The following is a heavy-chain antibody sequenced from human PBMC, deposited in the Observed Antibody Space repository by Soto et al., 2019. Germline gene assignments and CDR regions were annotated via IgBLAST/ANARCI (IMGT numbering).Heavy chain of an antibody. V-gene: IGHV1-8*02. Sequence: ASMKVSCKASGYTFTNYGISWVRQAPGQGLEWMGWINPNSGNTNYAQKFQGRVTMTRNTSISAAYMELSSLRAEDTAVYYCAKDYDPVVVPAASYYFDYWGQGTLVTVSS. CDR3: AKDYDPVVVPAASYYFDY. J-gene: IGHJ4*02. CDR1: GYTFTNYG. CDR2: INPNSGNT. D-gene: IGHD2-2*01.